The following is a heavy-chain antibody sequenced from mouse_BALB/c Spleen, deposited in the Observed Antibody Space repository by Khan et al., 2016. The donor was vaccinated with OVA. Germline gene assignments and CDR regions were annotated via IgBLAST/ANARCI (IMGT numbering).Heavy chain of an antibody. J-gene: IGHJ3*01. Sequence: EVVLVVSGGGLVKPGGSLKLSCEVSGFAFNSYDMSWVRQTPEKRLEWVATISSTGSYTYYPDSVKGRFTISRDTARNTLYLQMSSLRSEDTALYYCTRPSYYGNPWFTYWGQGTLVTVSA. D-gene: IGHD2-10*01. CDR2: ISSTGSYT. CDR1: GFAFNSYD. V-gene: IGHV5-9*02. CDR3: TRPSYYGNPWFTY.